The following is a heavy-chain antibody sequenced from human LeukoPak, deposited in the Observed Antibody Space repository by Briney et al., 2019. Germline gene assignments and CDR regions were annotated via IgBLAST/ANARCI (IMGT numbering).Heavy chain of an antibody. Sequence: TSETLSLTCTVSGGSISSSSYYWGWIRQPPGKGLEWIGSIYYSGSTYYNPSLKSRVTISVDTSKNQFSLKLSSVTAADTAVYYCARAGGEQLVRGFDYWGQGTLVTVSS. CDR3: ARAGGEQLVRGFDY. CDR2: IYYSGST. V-gene: IGHV4-39*07. J-gene: IGHJ4*02. D-gene: IGHD6-6*01. CDR1: GGSISSSSYY.